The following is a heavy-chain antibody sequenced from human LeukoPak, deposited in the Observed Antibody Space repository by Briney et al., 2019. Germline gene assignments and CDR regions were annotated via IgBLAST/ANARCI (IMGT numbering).Heavy chain of an antibody. CDR2: IYYSGST. Sequence: PSETLSLTCTVSGGSISSSSYYWGWIRQPPGKGLEWIGSIYYSGSTYYNPSLKSRVTISVDTSKNQFSLKLSSVTAADTAVYYCARVVVAATRAGYFQYWGQGTLVTVSS. D-gene: IGHD2-15*01. J-gene: IGHJ1*01. V-gene: IGHV4-39*07. CDR1: GGSISSSSYY. CDR3: ARVVVAATRAGYFQY.